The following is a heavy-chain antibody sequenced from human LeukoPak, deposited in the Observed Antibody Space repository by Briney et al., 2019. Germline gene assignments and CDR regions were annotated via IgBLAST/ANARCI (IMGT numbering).Heavy chain of an antibody. Sequence: GGSLRLSCAASGFTFSGSAMHWVRQASGKGLEWVGRIRSKANSYATAYAASVKGRFTISRDDSKNTLYLQMNSLRAEDTAVYYCAKSAPYYFDYWGQGTLVTVSS. CDR2: IRSKANSYAT. CDR1: GFTFSGSA. CDR3: AKSAPYYFDY. J-gene: IGHJ4*02. V-gene: IGHV3-73*01.